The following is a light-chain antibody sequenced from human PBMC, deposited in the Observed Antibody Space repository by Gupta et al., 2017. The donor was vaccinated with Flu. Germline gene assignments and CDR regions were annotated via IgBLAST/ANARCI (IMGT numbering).Light chain of an antibody. CDR1: QSISSW. CDR2: KAS. Sequence: QSPPTLSASVGDRVTITCRASQSISSWLAWYQQKPGKAPKLLIYKASSLESGVPSRFSGSGSGTEFTLTISSLQPDDFATYYCQQYNSYSRTVGQGTKVEIK. CDR3: QQYNSYSRT. V-gene: IGKV1-5*03. J-gene: IGKJ1*01.